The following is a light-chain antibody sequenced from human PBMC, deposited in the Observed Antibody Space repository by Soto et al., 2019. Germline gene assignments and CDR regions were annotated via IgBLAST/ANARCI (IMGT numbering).Light chain of an antibody. CDR1: QSVNNF. CDR2: DAS. V-gene: IGKV3-11*01. J-gene: IGKJ4*01. CDR3: QQRSNWFRT. Sequence: EIVLAQSPATLSLSPGDTATLSCRASQSVNNFLVWYQQRPGQAPRLLIYDASKRATGIPARFSGSGSGTDFTLTINSLEPEDFAVYCCQQRSNWFRTFGGGTRIEIK.